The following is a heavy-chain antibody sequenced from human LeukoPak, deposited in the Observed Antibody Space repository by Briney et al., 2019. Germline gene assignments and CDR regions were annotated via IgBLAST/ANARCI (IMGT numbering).Heavy chain of an antibody. CDR1: RYTFTNYW. CDR2: IYPGDSDT. V-gene: IGHV5-51*01. D-gene: IGHD3-22*01. J-gene: IGHJ4*02. CDR3: ARPGYYDSSGYYPIDY. Sequence: GESLKISCKGSRYTFTNYWIAWVRQMPGKGLEWMGIIYPGDSDTRYSPSFQGQVTISADTSINTAYLQWSSLKASDTAMYYCARPGYYDSSGYYPIDYWGQGTLVTVSS.